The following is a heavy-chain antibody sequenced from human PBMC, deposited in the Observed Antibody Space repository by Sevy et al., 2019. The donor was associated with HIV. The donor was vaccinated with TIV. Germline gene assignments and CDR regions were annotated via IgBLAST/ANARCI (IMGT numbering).Heavy chain of an antibody. V-gene: IGHV3-23*01. CDR3: AKEDFRGFDA. J-gene: IGHJ5*02. Sequence: GGSLRLSCASSGFTFISHPMTWVRQAPGKGLEWVASISSSGGSTYYADSVKDRFTISRDNSKKMVDLQMNSLGVADTAVYFCAKEDFRGFDAWGQGTLVTVSS. CDR1: GFTFISHP. D-gene: IGHD6-25*01. CDR2: ISSSGGST.